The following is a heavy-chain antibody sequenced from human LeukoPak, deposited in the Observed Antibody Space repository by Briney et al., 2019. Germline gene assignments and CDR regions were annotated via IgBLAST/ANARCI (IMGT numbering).Heavy chain of an antibody. D-gene: IGHD3-9*01. CDR1: GFTFSSYA. CDR3: AREGLDILTPPPLDY. Sequence: GSLRLSCAASGFTFSSYAMSWIRQPPGKGLEWIGYIYYSGSTNYNPSLKSRVTISVDTSKNQFSLNLTPVTAADTAVYYCAREGLDILTPPPLDYWGQGTLVTVSS. V-gene: IGHV4-59*12. J-gene: IGHJ4*02. CDR2: IYYSGST.